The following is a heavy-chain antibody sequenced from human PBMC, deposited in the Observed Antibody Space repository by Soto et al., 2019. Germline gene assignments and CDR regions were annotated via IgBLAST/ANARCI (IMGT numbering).Heavy chain of an antibody. CDR2: ARNKVNGYTT. D-gene: IGHD2-8*01. J-gene: IGHJ4*02. V-gene: IGHV3-72*01. CDR3: ARLMGTSFDL. CDR1: GFTFSDHY. Sequence: GESLRLSCAASGFTFSDHYMDWVRQAQGKGLEWVGRARNKVNGYTTAYAASVEGRFAISRDDSKNSLYLQMSSMKAEDTAVYFCARLMGTSFDLWGQGTLVTVSS.